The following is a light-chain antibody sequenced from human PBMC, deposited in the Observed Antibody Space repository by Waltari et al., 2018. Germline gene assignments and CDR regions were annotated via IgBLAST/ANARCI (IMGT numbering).Light chain of an antibody. V-gene: IGKV3-20*01. CDR2: GTS. J-gene: IGKJ3*01. Sequence: EIVLTQSPGTLSLSPGDTATLSCRASQSVSNNYLAWYQQKPGQAPSLLIYGTSNRASGIPDRFSCSGSGTDFTLTISRLEPEDFAVYYCQQFGSSFTFGPGTKVDIK. CDR1: QSVSNNY. CDR3: QQFGSSFT.